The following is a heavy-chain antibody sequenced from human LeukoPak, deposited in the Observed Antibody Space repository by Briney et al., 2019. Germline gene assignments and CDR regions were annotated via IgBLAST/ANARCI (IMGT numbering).Heavy chain of an antibody. V-gene: IGHV3-9*01. J-gene: IGHJ4*02. CDR3: ARGYCSGGSCYGISPAFDY. CDR1: GFTFDDYA. Sequence: PGGSLRLSCAASGFTFDDYAMHWVRQAPGKGLEWVSGISWNSGSIGYADSVKGRFTISRDNSKNTLYLQMNSLRAEDTAVYYCARGYCSGGSCYGISPAFDYRGQGTLVTVSS. CDR2: ISWNSGSI. D-gene: IGHD2-15*01.